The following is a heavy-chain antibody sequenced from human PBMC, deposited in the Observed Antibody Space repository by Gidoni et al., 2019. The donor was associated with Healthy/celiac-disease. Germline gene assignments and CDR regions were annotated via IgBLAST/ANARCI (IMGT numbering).Heavy chain of an antibody. V-gene: IGHV3-23*04. CDR2: IGGSGCST. CDR3: AKEGPHWVAARPYDY. CDR1: GFTFSSYA. J-gene: IGHJ4*02. D-gene: IGHD6-6*01. Sequence: EVQLVESGGGLVQPGGSLRLSCAASGFTFSSYAMSWVRRAPGKGLEWVSAIGGSGCSTYYADSGKGRFTISRDNSKNTLYLQMNSLRAEDTAVYYCAKEGPHWVAARPYDYWGQGTLVTVSS.